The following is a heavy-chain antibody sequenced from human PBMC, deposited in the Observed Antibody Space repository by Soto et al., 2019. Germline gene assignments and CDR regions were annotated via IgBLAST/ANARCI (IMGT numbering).Heavy chain of an antibody. J-gene: IGHJ4*02. D-gene: IGHD2-2*01. V-gene: IGHV1-69*01. CDR3: ATSPDQLLGYYFDY. Sequence: QVQLVQSGAEVKKPGSSVKVSCKASGGTLSSDAIGWVRQAPGQGLEWMGGIIPIFGTSNYAQKFQGRVTITADESTSTAYMELSSLRSEDTAVYYCATSPDQLLGYYFDYWGQGTLVTVSS. CDR1: GGTLSSDA. CDR2: IIPIFGTS.